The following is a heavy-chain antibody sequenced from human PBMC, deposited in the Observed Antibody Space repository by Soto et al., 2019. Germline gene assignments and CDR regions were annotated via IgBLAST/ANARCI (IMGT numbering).Heavy chain of an antibody. CDR2: IWYDGSNK. CDR3: ARDGSGDRHAFDI. J-gene: IGHJ3*02. CDR1: GFSFSSYG. D-gene: IGHD3-10*01. V-gene: IGHV3-33*01. Sequence: PGGSLRLSCAASGFSFSSYGMHWVRQAPGKGLEWVAVIWYDGSNKYYADSVKGRFTISRDNSKNTLYLLMNSLRAEDTAVYYCARDGSGDRHAFDIWGQGTIVTVSS.